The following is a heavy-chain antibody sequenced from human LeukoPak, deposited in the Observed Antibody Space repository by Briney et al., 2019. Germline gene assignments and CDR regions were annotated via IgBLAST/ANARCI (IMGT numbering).Heavy chain of an antibody. V-gene: IGHV3-30-3*01. CDR2: ISYDGSNK. CDR1: GFTFSSYA. J-gene: IGHJ4*02. D-gene: IGHD3-10*01. Sequence: GRSLRLSCAASGFTFSSYAMHWVRQAPGKGLEWAAVISYDGSNKYYADSVKGRFTISRDNSKNTLYLQMNSLRAEDTAVYYCARKYYYGSGSYYKGYFDYWGQGTLVTVSS. CDR3: ARKYYYGSGSYYKGYFDY.